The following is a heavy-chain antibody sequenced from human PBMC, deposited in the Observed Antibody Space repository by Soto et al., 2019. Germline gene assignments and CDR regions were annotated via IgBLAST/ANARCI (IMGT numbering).Heavy chain of an antibody. D-gene: IGHD1-26*01. V-gene: IGHV4-59*01. CDR1: VASIRSYY. Sequence: PSETLSLTCSVSVASIRSYYWHWIRQPPGKGLEWIGYVYTSDYTRYSSSLKSRVTISVDTSKSQFYLRLNSVTAADTAVYYCARLVGHYYYYGMDVWGQGTTVTVSS. CDR3: ARLVGHYYYYGMDV. CDR2: VYTSDYT. J-gene: IGHJ6*02.